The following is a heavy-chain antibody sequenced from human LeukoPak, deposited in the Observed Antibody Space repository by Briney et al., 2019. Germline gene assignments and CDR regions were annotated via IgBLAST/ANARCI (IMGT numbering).Heavy chain of an antibody. CDR2: IWYDGSNK. D-gene: IGHD2-2*02. CDR1: GFTFSSYG. J-gene: IGHJ5*02. CDR3: ASGGYCSSTSCYTGWFDP. Sequence: GGSLRLSCAASGFTFSSYGMHWVRQAPGKGLEWVAVIWYDGSNKYYADSVKGRFTISRDNSKNTLYLQMNSLRAEDTAVYHCASGGYCSSTSCYTGWFDPWGQGTLVTVSS. V-gene: IGHV3-33*01.